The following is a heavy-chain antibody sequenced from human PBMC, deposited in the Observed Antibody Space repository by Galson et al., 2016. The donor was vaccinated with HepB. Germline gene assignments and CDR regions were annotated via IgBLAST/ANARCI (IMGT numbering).Heavy chain of an antibody. CDR2: IDTSTGNP. CDR1: GYTFTNYA. Sequence: SVKVSCKASGYTFTNYAVIWIRQAPGQGLEWMGWIDTSTGNPTYTQGFTGHFVLSLVTSVSTAYLQISSLNVEDTAVYFCGRDRGGYGDYWGQGTLVTVSS. D-gene: IGHD3-22*01. CDR3: GRDRGGYGDY. V-gene: IGHV7-4-1*01. J-gene: IGHJ4*02.